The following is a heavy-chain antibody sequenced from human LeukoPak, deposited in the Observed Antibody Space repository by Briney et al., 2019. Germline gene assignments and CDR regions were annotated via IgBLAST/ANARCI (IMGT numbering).Heavy chain of an antibody. CDR1: GGSISSYY. CDR3: ARGVRDYVWGSYRRSAFDY. J-gene: IGHJ4*02. CDR2: ISYSGST. D-gene: IGHD3-16*02. V-gene: IGHV4-59*12. Sequence: SETLSLTCTISGGSISSYYWSWIRQPPGKGLEWIGYISYSGSTNYNPSLNSRVTISVDTSKNQFSLKLSSVTAADTAVYYCARGVRDYVWGSYRRSAFDYWGQGTLVTVSS.